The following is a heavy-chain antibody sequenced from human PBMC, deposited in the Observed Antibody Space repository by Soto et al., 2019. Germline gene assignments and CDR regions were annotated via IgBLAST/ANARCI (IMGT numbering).Heavy chain of an antibody. V-gene: IGHV1-18*01. CDR2: ISAYNGNT. Sequence: QVQLVQSGAEVXKPGASVKVSCRASGYTFTSYVISWVRQAPAQGLEWMGWISAYNGNTNFAQKLQGRDTMTTDTSTRTAYKELRSLRSDDTAVYYCARVVATVAGPYGMDVWGQGTTVTVSS. CDR1: GYTFTSYV. CDR3: ARVVATVAGPYGMDV. J-gene: IGHJ6*02. D-gene: IGHD6-19*01.